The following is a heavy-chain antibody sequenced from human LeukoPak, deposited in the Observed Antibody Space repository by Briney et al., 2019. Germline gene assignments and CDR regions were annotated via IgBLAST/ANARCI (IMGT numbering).Heavy chain of an antibody. CDR3: ARENYGDYV. CDR1: GFTFGSYA. V-gene: IGHV3-30*04. D-gene: IGHD4-17*01. J-gene: IGHJ4*02. CDR2: ISYDGNNG. Sequence: GRPLRLPCAASGFTFGSYAVHWVRQAPGKGLEWVAVISYDGNNGYYADSVKGRFTISRDNSKNTLYLQMNSLRAEDTAVYYCARENYGDYVWGQGTLVTVSS.